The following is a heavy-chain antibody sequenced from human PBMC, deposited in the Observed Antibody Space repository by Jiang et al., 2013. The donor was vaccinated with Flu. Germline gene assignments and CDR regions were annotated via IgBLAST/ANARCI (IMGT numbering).Heavy chain of an antibody. D-gene: IGHD1-7*01. V-gene: IGHV3-33*01. Sequence: QLVESGGGVVQPGRSLRLSCAASGFTFSSYGMHWVRQAPGKGLEWVAVIWYDGSNKYYADSVKGRFTISRDNSKNTLYLQMNSLRAEDTAVYYCARDRSWNYGYYYYGMDVWGQGTTVTVSS. J-gene: IGHJ6*02. CDR3: ARDRSWNYGYYYYGMDV. CDR2: IWYDGSNK. CDR1: GFTFSSYG.